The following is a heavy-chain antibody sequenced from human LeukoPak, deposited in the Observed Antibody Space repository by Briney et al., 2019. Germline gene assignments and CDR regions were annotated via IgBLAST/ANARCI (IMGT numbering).Heavy chain of an antibody. V-gene: IGHV3-30*02. CDR2: IRYDGSNK. CDR1: GFTFSSYG. Sequence: PGGSLRLPCAASGFTFSSYGMHWVRQAPGKGLEWVAFIRYDGSNKYYADSVKGRFTISRDNSKNTLNLQMNSLRAEDTAVYYCARGDYYDSSGYSGASLFDYWGQGTLVTVSS. CDR3: ARGDYYDSSGYSGASLFDY. D-gene: IGHD3-22*01. J-gene: IGHJ4*02.